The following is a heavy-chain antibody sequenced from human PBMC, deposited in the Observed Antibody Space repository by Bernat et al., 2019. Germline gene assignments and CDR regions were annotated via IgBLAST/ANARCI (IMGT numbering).Heavy chain of an antibody. CDR1: GFTFSSYW. J-gene: IGHJ4*02. Sequence: EVQLVDSGGGLAQPGGSLRLSCATSGFTFSSYWMNWVRQAPGKGLEWVSAISGSGGSTYYADSVKGRFTISRDNSKNTLYLQMNSLRAEDTAVYYCAKGQQQLVAPLIFDYWGQGTLVTVSS. CDR2: ISGSGGST. CDR3: AKGQQQLVAPLIFDY. V-gene: IGHV3-23*04. D-gene: IGHD6-13*01.